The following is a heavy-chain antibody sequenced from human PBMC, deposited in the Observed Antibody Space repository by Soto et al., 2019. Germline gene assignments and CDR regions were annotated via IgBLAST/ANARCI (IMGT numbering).Heavy chain of an antibody. D-gene: IGHD2-21*02. CDR3: ARDSLAYCGGDCYSHYYYGMDV. CDR2: MYNTGRT. Sequence: PSETLSLTCTVSGGSISSYYWSWIRQPPGKGLEWIGYMYNTGRTVYNPSFKSRVTISVDTSKNQFSLQLDSVTAADTAVYYCARDSLAYCGGDCYSHYYYGMDVWGQGTTVTVSS. CDR1: GGSISSYY. J-gene: IGHJ6*02. V-gene: IGHV4-59*01.